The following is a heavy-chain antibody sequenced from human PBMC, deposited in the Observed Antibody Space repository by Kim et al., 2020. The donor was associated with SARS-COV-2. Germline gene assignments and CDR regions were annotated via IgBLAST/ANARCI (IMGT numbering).Heavy chain of an antibody. J-gene: IGHJ4*02. D-gene: IGHD3-22*01. Sequence: SVKVSCKASGGTFSSYAISWVRQAPGQGLEWMGGIIPIFGTANYAQKFQGRVTITADESTSTAYMELSSLRSEDTAVYYCARASTYYYDSSGYYYVDYWGQGTLVTVSS. CDR1: GGTFSSYA. CDR3: ARASTYYYDSSGYYYVDY. V-gene: IGHV1-69*13. CDR2: IIPIFGTA.